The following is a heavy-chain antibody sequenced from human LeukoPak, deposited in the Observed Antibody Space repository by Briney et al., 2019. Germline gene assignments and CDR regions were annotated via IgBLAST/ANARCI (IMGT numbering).Heavy chain of an antibody. J-gene: IGHJ4*02. CDR1: GFTFSSYA. CDR3: AKVPTIAVAGDFDY. V-gene: IGHV3-23*01. CDR2: ISGSGGST. D-gene: IGHD6-19*01. Sequence: PGGCLRLSCAASGFTFSSYAMSWVRQARGKGLAWVSAISGSGGSTYYADSVKGRFTISRDNSKNTLYLQMNSLRAEDTAVYYCAKVPTIAVAGDFDYWGQGTLVTVSS.